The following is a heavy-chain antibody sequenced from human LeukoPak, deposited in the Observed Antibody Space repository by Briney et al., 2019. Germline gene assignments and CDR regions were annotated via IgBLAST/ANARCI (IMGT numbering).Heavy chain of an antibody. D-gene: IGHD6-19*01. Sequence: AAVKVSCKPSLYTFTGYYMHWVRQAPGQGREWMGWINPNSGSTNDAQKFQGRVTMTRDTSISTAYMELSRLRSDDTAVYYCARDQWSIAVAGTDWFDPCGQGTLVTVSS. CDR3: ARDQWSIAVAGTDWFDP. V-gene: IGHV1-2*02. J-gene: IGHJ5*02. CDR1: LYTFTGYY. CDR2: INPNSGST.